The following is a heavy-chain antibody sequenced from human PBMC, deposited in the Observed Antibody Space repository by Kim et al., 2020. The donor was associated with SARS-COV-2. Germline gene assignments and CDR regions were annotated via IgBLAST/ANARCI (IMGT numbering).Heavy chain of an antibody. J-gene: IGHJ3*02. CDR2: IIPIFGTA. CDR3: RWDWWGIAAAVVGAPNDAFDI. CDR1: GGTFSSYA. V-gene: IGHV1-69*13. Sequence: SVKVSCKASGGTFSSYAISWVRQAPGQGLEWMGGIIPIFGTANYAQKFQGRVTITADESTSTAYMELSSLRSEDTAVYYCRWDWWGIAAAVVGAPNDAFDIWGQGTMVTVSS. D-gene: IGHD6-13*01.